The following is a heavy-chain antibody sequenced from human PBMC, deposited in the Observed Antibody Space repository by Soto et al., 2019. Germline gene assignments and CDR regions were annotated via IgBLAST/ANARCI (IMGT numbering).Heavy chain of an antibody. CDR3: ARLGKRWQPAGY. CDR2: IYYSGST. Sequence: QLQLQESGPGLVKPSETLSLTCTVSGGSISSSSYYWGWIRQPPGKGLEWIGSIYYSGSTYYNPSLKSRVPISVDTSKNQFSLKLSSVTAADTAVYYCARLGKRWQPAGYWGQGTLVTVSS. CDR1: GGSISSSSYY. D-gene: IGHD6-19*01. V-gene: IGHV4-39*01. J-gene: IGHJ4*02.